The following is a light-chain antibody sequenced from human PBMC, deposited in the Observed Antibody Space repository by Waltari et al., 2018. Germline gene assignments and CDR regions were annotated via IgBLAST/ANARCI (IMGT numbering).Light chain of an antibody. CDR2: GAS. J-gene: IGKJ2*01. CDR3: QQYNNWPPGDT. Sequence: ETVMTQSPASLSVSPGERATASCRASQTIRTNLAWYQHKPGQAPRLLIHGASTRAPGIPARFSGSGSGTEFTLTISSLQSEDSAVYYCQQYNNWPPGDTFGQGTRLEVK. CDR1: QTIRTN. V-gene: IGKV3-15*01.